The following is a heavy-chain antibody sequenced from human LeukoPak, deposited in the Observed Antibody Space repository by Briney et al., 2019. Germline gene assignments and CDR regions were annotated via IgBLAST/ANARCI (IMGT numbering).Heavy chain of an antibody. D-gene: IGHD6-13*01. CDR2: INPNSGGT. CDR3: ARGIAAAGTGVGY. CDR1: GYIFTDHF. V-gene: IGHV1-2*02. J-gene: IGHJ4*02. Sequence: GASVKVSCKSSGYIFTDHFIHWVRQAPGQGLEWMGWINPNSGGTNNAQKFQGRVTMTGDTSIRTAYMELRRLRSDDTAVYYCARGIAAAGTGVGYWGQGTLVTVSS.